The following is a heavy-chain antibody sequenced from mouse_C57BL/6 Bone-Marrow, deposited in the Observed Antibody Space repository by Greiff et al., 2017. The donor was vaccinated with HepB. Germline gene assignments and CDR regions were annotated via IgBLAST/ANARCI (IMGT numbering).Heavy chain of an antibody. CDR2: INPYNGGT. CDR3: ARDRGYFDY. D-gene: IGHD3-2*01. J-gene: IGHJ2*01. CDR1: GYTFTDYY. V-gene: IGHV1-19*01. Sequence: EVQLQQSGPVLVKPGASVKMSCKASGYTFTDYYMNWVKQSHGKSLEWIGVINPYNGGTSYNQKFKGKATLTVDKSSSTAYMELNSLTSEDSAVYYCARDRGYFDYWGQGTTLTVSS.